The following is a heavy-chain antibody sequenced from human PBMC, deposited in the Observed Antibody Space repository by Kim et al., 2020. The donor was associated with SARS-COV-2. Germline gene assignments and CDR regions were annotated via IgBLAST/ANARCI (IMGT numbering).Heavy chain of an antibody. V-gene: IGHV4-59*13. CDR2: ISYSGST. Sequence: SETLSLTCTVSGGSISTYYWNWIRQSPQKGLEWIGFISYSGSTNYNPSLKSRVAISVDSSKNQFSLNLNSVTAADTAVYYCARGGVKQWLGLWGRGTLVTVSS. CDR1: GGSISTYY. J-gene: IGHJ2*01. CDR3: ARGGVKQWLGL. D-gene: IGHD6-19*01.